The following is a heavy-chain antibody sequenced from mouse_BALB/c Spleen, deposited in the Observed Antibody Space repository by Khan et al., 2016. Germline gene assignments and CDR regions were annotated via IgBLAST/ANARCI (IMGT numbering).Heavy chain of an antibody. Sequence: QVQLQQSGAELVRPRASVKLSCKAFGYTFTSYWMYWVKQRPGQGLEWFGMIDPSDSETHYNQMFTDKATLTVDKSSSTAYMQLSSLTSEDSAVYYCERGVRRRYYYFDYWGQGTTLTVSS. J-gene: IGHJ2*01. D-gene: IGHD2-14*01. CDR3: ERGVRRRYYYFDY. CDR1: GYTFTSYW. CDR2: IDPSDSET. V-gene: IGHV1-61*01.